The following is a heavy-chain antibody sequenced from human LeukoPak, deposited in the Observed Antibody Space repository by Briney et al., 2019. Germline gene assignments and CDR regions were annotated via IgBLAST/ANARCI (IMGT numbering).Heavy chain of an antibody. CDR2: ISAYNGNT. J-gene: IGHJ4*02. CDR3: ASMVGAAGTGGYFDY. CDR1: GYTFTIYG. D-gene: IGHD6-19*01. V-gene: IGHV1-18*01. Sequence: ASVKVSFKASGYTFTIYGISWVRQAPGQGLEWMGWISAYNGNTNYAQKLQGRVTMTTDTSTSTAYMELRSLRSDDTAVYYCASMVGAAGTGGYFDYWGQGTLVTVSS.